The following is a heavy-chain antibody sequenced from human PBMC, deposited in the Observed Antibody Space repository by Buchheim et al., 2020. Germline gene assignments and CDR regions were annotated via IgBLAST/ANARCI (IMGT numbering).Heavy chain of an antibody. CDR1: GFMFSDYY. V-gene: IGHV3-11*05. CDR2: ISSSSSYT. D-gene: IGHD4-11*01. J-gene: IGHJ4*02. Sequence: QVQLVESGGGLVKPGGSLRLSCAASGFMFSDYYMNWIRQAPGKGLEWVSYISSSSSYTNYADSGKGRFTISRDNAKNSLYLQMNSLRDEDTAVYYCAREDSNYEGWADYWGQGTL. CDR3: AREDSNYEGWADY.